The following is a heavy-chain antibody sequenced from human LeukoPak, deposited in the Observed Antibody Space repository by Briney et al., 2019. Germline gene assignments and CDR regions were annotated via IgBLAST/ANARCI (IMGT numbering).Heavy chain of an antibody. CDR2: TSSSGSTI. D-gene: IGHD2-21*02. Sequence: GGSLRLSCAASGFIVGSNYMSWVRQAPGKGLEWVSYTSSSGSTIYYADSVKGRFTISRDNAKNSLYLQMNSLRAEDTAVYYCARGSGAYCGGDCYFDYWGQGTLVTVSS. CDR1: GFIVGSNY. CDR3: ARGSGAYCGGDCYFDY. J-gene: IGHJ4*02. V-gene: IGHV3-11*01.